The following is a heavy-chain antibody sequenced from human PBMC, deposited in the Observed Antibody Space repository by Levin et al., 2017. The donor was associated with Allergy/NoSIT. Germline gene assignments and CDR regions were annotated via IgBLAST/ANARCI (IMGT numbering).Heavy chain of an antibody. J-gene: IGHJ2*01. V-gene: IGHV3-21*01. Sequence: GGSLRLSCVASGFTFSSCGFNWVRQAPGKGLEWVAFISSGSDYIYYADSVKGRFTISRDNAKNTLFLQINSLKAEDSAVYHCARSSVVGSCSSTSCSSFDLWGRGSLVTVSS. CDR3: ARSSVVGSCSSTSCSSFDL. D-gene: IGHD2-2*01. CDR1: GFTFSSCG. CDR2: ISSGSDYI.